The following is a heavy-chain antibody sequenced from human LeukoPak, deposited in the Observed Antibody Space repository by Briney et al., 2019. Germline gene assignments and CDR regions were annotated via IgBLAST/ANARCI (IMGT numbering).Heavy chain of an antibody. Sequence: SVKVSCKASGGTFSSYAISWVRQAPGLGLEWMGGIIPIFGTANYAQKFQGRVTITTDESTSTAYMELSSLRSEDTAVYYCARTHSSSWYSPNTYYFDYWGQGTLVTVSS. V-gene: IGHV1-69*05. CDR2: IIPIFGTA. J-gene: IGHJ4*02. CDR3: ARTHSSSWYSPNTYYFDY. CDR1: GGTFSSYA. D-gene: IGHD6-13*01.